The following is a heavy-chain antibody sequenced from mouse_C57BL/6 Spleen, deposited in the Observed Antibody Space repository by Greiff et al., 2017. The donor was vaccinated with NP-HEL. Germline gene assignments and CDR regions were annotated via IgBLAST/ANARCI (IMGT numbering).Heavy chain of an antibody. CDR1: GYTFTSYW. D-gene: IGHD2-3*01. CDR2: IYPSDSET. V-gene: IGHV1-61*01. CDR3: ARGDGYYVGDY. Sequence: QVQLQQPGAELVRPGSSVKLSCKASGYTFTSYWMDWVKQRPGQGLEWIGNIYPSDSETHYNQKFKDKATLTVDKSSSTAYMQLSSLTSEDSAVYYCARGDGYYVGDYWGQGTTLTVSS. J-gene: IGHJ2*01.